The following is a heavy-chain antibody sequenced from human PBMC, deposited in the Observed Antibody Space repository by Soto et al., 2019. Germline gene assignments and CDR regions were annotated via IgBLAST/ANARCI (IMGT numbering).Heavy chain of an antibody. Sequence: SETLSLTCTVSGGSISTHDWSWIRQTPGKGLEWIGYIYYSGRTNYNPSLKSRVTISIDTSRNQFSLNLSSVTAADTAVYYCARHRDGGMKAFDIWGQGTMVT. CDR1: GGSISTHD. CDR3: ARHRDGGMKAFDI. V-gene: IGHV4-59*08. J-gene: IGHJ3*02. CDR2: IYYSGRT. D-gene: IGHD4-17*01.